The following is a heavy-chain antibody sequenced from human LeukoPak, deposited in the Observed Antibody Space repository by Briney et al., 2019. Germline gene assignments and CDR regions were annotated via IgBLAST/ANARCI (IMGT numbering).Heavy chain of an antibody. V-gene: IGHV1-69*04. J-gene: IGHJ4*02. CDR3: ARSASGYQHLDY. D-gene: IGHD3-22*01. Sequence: ASVKVSCEASGGTFSSYAISWVRQAPGQGLEWMGRIIPILGIANYAQKFQGRVTITADKSTSTAYMELSSLRSEDTAVYYCARSASGYQHLDYWGQGTLVTVSS. CDR1: GGTFSSYA. CDR2: IIPILGIA.